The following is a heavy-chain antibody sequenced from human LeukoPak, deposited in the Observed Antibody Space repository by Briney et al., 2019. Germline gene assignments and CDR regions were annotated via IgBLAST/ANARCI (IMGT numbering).Heavy chain of an antibody. CDR3: ARAAYSSSYAAGY. CDR2: IIPIFGTA. D-gene: IGHD6-6*01. J-gene: IGHJ4*02. CDR1: GGTFSTYA. Sequence: SVNVSCKASGGTFSTYAISWVRQASGQGLGWMGGIIPIFGTANYAQKFQGRVTITADESTSTAYMELSSLRSEDTAVYYCARAAYSSSYAAGYWGQGTLVTVSS. V-gene: IGHV1-69*13.